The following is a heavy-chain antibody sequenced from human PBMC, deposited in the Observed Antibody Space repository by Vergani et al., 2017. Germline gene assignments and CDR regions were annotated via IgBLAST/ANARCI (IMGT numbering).Heavy chain of an antibody. Sequence: EVQLLESGGNLVQPGGSLRLSCAASGFTFTNFAMTWVRQAPGEGLEWVSGISGSGGFTYYADSVKGRFTISRDNSKNTMFLQMNNLRAEDTAVYYCAKGSRDSSGYYRGHAFDIWGQGTMVTVSS. J-gene: IGHJ3*02. V-gene: IGHV3-23*01. CDR1: GFTFTNFA. CDR3: AKGSRDSSGYYRGHAFDI. CDR2: ISGSGGFT. D-gene: IGHD3-22*01.